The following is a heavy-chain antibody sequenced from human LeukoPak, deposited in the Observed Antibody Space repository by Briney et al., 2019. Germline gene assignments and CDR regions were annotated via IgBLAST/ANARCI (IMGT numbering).Heavy chain of an antibody. CDR1: GGSISSGSYY. J-gene: IGHJ4*02. CDR3: ATSIAARRGAFDY. D-gene: IGHD6-6*01. Sequence: SSETLSLTCTVSGGSISSGSYYWSWIRQPAGKGLEWIGRIYTSGSTNYNPSLKSRVTISVDTSKNQFSLKLSSVTAADTAVYYCATSIAARRGAFDYWGQGTLVTVSS. CDR2: IYTSGST. V-gene: IGHV4-61*02.